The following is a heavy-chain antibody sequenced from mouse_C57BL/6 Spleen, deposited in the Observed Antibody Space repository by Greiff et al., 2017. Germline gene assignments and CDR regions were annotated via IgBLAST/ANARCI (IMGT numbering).Heavy chain of an antibody. J-gene: IGHJ4*01. CDR2: IDPSDSYT. CDR1: GYTFTSYW. Sequence: QVQLQQPGAELVKPGASVKLSCKASGYTFTSYWMQWVKQRPGQGLEWIGEIDPSDSYTNYNQKFKGKATLTVDTSSSTAYMQLSSRTSEDSAVYYCSRRGDSSGYVNAMDYWGQGTSVTVSS. D-gene: IGHD3-2*02. CDR3: SRRGDSSGYVNAMDY. V-gene: IGHV1-50*01.